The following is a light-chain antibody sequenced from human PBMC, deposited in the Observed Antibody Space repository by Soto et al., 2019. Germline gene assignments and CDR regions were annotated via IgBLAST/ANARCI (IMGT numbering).Light chain of an antibody. Sequence: QSVVTQPPSASGTPGQGVTISCSGSSSNIGVNTVNWYQQLPGTAPKLMIYEGTKRPSGISNRFSGSKSGNTASLTISGLQAEDEADYYCCSYAGSKTYVIIGGGTKLTVL. CDR3: CSYAGSKTYVI. CDR1: SSNIGVNT. V-gene: IGLV2-23*01. CDR2: EGT. J-gene: IGLJ2*01.